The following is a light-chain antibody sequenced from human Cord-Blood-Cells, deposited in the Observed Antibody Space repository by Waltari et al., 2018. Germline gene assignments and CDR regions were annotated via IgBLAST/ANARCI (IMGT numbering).Light chain of an antibody. CDR1: QDISNY. J-gene: IGKJ5*01. CDR2: DAS. CDR3: QQYDNLPIT. Sequence: DIQMTQSPSSLSASVGDRVTITCPASQDISNYLNWYQQKPGKAPKLLIYDASNLETGVPSRCSGSGSGTDFTFTISSLQPEDIATYYCQQYDNLPITFGQGTRLEIK. V-gene: IGKV1-33*01.